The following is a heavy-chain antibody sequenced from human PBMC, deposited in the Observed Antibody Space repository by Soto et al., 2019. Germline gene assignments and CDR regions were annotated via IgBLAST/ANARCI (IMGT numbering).Heavy chain of an antibody. Sequence: SETLSLTCAVYGGSFSGYYWSWIRQPPGKGLEWIGEINHSGSTNYNPSLKSRVTIPVDTSKNQFSLKLSSVTAADTAVYYCAREDRSGSGSYYWGQGTLVTVSS. CDR1: GGSFSGYY. D-gene: IGHD1-26*01. CDR3: AREDRSGSGSYY. CDR2: INHSGST. J-gene: IGHJ4*02. V-gene: IGHV4-34*01.